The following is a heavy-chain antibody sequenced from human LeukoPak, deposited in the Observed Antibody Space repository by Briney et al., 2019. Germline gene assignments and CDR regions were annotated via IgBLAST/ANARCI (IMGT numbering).Heavy chain of an antibody. CDR2: ISGSGGST. J-gene: IGHJ4*02. CDR3: AKVGVGWNYGPLDY. D-gene: IGHD1-7*01. Sequence: LPGGSLRLSCAASGFTFSSYAMSWVRQAPGKGLEWVSAISGSGGSTYYADSVKGRFTISRDNSKNTLYLQMNSLRAEDTAVYYCAKVGVGWNYGPLDYWGQGTLVTVSS. CDR1: GFTFSSYA. V-gene: IGHV3-23*01.